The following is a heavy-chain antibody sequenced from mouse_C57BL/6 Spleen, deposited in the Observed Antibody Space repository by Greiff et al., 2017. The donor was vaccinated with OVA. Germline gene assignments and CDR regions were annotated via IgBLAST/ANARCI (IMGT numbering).Heavy chain of an antibody. Sequence: EVQLQQSGAELVRPGASVKLSCTASGFNINDDYMHWVKQRPEQGLEWIGWIDPENGDTEYASKFQGKATITADTSSNTAYLQLSSLTSEDTAVYYCTGYYRAMDYWGQGTSVTVSS. CDR3: TGYYRAMDY. D-gene: IGHD2-1*01. CDR1: GFNINDDY. CDR2: IDPENGDT. J-gene: IGHJ4*01. V-gene: IGHV14-4*01.